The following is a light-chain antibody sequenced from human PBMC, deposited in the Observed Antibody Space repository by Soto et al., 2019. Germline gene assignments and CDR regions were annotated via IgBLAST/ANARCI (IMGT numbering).Light chain of an antibody. V-gene: IGLV2-14*01. CDR3: GSYTSSRTLV. CDR2: EVS. CDR1: SSDVGGHNY. J-gene: IGLJ1*01. Sequence: QSFLTQPASVSGSPGRSITFACTGTSSDVGGHNYVSWYQQHPGKAPRLMIYEVSKRPSGVSNRFSGSKSGNTASLTISGLQAEDEADYYCGSYTSSRTLVFGTGTKVTVL.